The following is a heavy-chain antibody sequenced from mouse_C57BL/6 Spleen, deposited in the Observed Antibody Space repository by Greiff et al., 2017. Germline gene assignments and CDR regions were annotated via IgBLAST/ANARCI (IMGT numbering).Heavy chain of an antibody. Sequence: QVQLQQPGPELVKPGASVKISCKASGYSFTSYYIHWVKQRPGQGLEWIGWIYPGSGNTKYNEKFKGKATLTADTSSSTAYMQLSSLTSEDAAVYYCAGLDDGYYVGYWGQGTTLTVSS. D-gene: IGHD2-3*01. V-gene: IGHV1-66*01. J-gene: IGHJ2*01. CDR3: AGLDDGYYVGY. CDR1: GYSFTSYY. CDR2: IYPGSGNT.